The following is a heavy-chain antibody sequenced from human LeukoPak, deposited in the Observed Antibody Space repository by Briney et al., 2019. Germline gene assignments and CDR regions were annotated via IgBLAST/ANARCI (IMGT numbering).Heavy chain of an antibody. J-gene: IGHJ6*03. CDR2: IIPIFGTA. Sequence: GASVKVSCKASGGTFSSYAISWVRQAPGQGLEWMGGIIPIFGTANYAQKFQGRVTITADKSTSTAYMELSSLRSEDTAVYYCAGVYSSGWYYYYYYYYMDVWGKGTTVTVSS. CDR1: GGTFSSYA. D-gene: IGHD6-19*01. CDR3: AGVYSSGWYYYYYYYYMDV. V-gene: IGHV1-69*06.